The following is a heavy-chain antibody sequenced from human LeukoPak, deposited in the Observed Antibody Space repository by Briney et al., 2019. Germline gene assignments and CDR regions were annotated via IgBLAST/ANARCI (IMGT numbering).Heavy chain of an antibody. V-gene: IGHV3-23*01. CDR2: ISGSGGST. Sequence: PGGSLRLSCAASGFTFSSYAMSWVRQAPGKGLEWVSAISGSGGSTYYADSVKGRFTISRDNSKNTLYLQMNSLRAEDTAVYYCAKEEGYYYDSSGYGYFDYWGQGTLVTVSS. CDR1: GFTFSSYA. D-gene: IGHD3-22*01. CDR3: AKEEGYYYDSSGYGYFDY. J-gene: IGHJ4*02.